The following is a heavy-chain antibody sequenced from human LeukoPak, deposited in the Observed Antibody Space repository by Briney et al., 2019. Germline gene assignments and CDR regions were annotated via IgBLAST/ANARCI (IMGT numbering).Heavy chain of an antibody. CDR3: ARHGGRAAAGWGDNWFDP. CDR1: GGSISSYY. Sequence: PSETLSLTCTVSGGSISSYYWSWIRQPSGKGLEWIGYIYHSGSSNHNPSLKSRVTISVDTSKKQFSLKLSSVTAADTAVYYCARHGGRAAAGWGDNWFDPWGQGTLVTVSS. D-gene: IGHD6-13*01. CDR2: IYHSGSS. V-gene: IGHV4-59*08. J-gene: IGHJ5*02.